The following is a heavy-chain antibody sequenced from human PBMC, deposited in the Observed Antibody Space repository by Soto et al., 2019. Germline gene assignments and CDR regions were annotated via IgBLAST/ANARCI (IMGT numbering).Heavy chain of an antibody. J-gene: IGHJ4*02. D-gene: IGHD1-26*01. CDR2: ISYDGSNK. Sequence: QVQVVESGGGVVQPGRSLRLSCAASGFSFSTNAMHWVRQAPGKGLEWVAVISYDGSNKYYADSVKGRFTISRDNSKDTLDLQMNSQRAEDTAVYYCATKMGSKWELVKLKGDYWGQGTLVTVSS. CDR3: ATKMGSKWELVKLKGDY. CDR1: GFSFSTNA. V-gene: IGHV3-30-3*01.